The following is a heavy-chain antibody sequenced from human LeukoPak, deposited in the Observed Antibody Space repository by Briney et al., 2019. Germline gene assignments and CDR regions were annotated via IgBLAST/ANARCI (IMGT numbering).Heavy chain of an antibody. J-gene: IGHJ3*02. V-gene: IGHV4-61*02. CDR2: ISSSGST. D-gene: IGHD3-22*01. CDR3: ARGPYSYDSSGAFDI. Sequence: TSQTLSLTCTVSGDSISSGDYYWSWIRQPAGKGLEWIGRISSSGSTNYNPSLRSRVTISVDTSKNQFSLKLSSVTAADTAVYFCARGPYSYDSSGAFDIWGQGTMVTVSS. CDR1: GDSISSGDYY.